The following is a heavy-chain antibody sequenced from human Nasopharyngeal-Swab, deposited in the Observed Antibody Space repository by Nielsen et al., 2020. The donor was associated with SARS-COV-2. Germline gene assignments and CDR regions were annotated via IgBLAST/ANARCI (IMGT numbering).Heavy chain of an antibody. CDR2: IYYSGST. D-gene: IGHD1-26*01. V-gene: IGHV4-59*12. CDR1: GGSISSYY. Sequence: LRLSCTVSGGSISSYYWSWIPQPPGKGLEWLGYIYYSGSTNYNPSLKSRVTISVDTSKNKFSLKLSSVTAADTAVYYCARGSGLGMSYSLAHYFYYGMDVWGQGTTVTVSS. J-gene: IGHJ6*02. CDR3: ARGSGLGMSYSLAHYFYYGMDV.